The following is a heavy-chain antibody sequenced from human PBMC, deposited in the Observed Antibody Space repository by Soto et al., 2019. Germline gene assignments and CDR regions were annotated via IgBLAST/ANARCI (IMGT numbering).Heavy chain of an antibody. CDR3: ARDRYYYGSGSYYISWFDP. CDR2: ISAYNGNT. CDR1: GYTFTTYG. D-gene: IGHD3-10*01. V-gene: IGHV1-18*04. J-gene: IGHJ5*02. Sequence: ASAKVSCKTSGYTFTTYGVSWVRQAPGQGLEWMGWISAYNGNTNYAQKLQGRVTMTTDTSTSTAYMELRGLRSDDTAVYYCARDRYYYGSGSYYISWFDPWGQGTLVTVSS.